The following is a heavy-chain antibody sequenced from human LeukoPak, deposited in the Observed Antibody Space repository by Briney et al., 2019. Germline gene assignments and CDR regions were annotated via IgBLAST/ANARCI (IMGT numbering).Heavy chain of an antibody. CDR1: GFTFSSYA. Sequence: GGPLRLSCAASGFTFSSYAMTCVRQAPGKGLEWVSALSGGGDSTYYADSVQGRFTISRDNSKNTLYLQMNSLRAEDTAVYYCAKGPGYCSSTSCPADYWGQGTLVTVSS. CDR2: LSGGGDST. CDR3: AKGPGYCSSTSCPADY. J-gene: IGHJ4*02. V-gene: IGHV3-23*01. D-gene: IGHD2-2*01.